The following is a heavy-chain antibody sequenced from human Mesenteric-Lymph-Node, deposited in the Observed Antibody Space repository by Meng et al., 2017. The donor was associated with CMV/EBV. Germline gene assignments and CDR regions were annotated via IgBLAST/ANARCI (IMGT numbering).Heavy chain of an antibody. CDR3: ARGQRYTYGTTDY. CDR1: GFTFSDYA. Sequence: CAASGFTFSDYAMHWVRQAPGKGLEYVSAISSNGATTYYADSMKGRFTISRDNSKNTLWLQMGSLRAEDMAVYYCARGQRYTYGTTDYWGQGTLVTVSS. CDR2: ISSNGATT. D-gene: IGHD5-18*01. V-gene: IGHV3-64*02. J-gene: IGHJ4*02.